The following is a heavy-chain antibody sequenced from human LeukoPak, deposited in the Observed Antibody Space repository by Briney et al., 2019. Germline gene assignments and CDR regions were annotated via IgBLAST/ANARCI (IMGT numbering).Heavy chain of an antibody. CDR2: ISSSGSTT. Sequence: GGSLRLSCAASGFTFDDYAMHWVRQAPGKGLEWISYISSSGSTTYYADSVKGRFTISRDNAKNSLSLQMNSLRAEDTAVYYCARDGSSSGADYWGQGTLVTVSS. V-gene: IGHV3-48*03. CDR1: GFTFDDYA. CDR3: ARDGSSSGADY. J-gene: IGHJ4*02. D-gene: IGHD2-15*01.